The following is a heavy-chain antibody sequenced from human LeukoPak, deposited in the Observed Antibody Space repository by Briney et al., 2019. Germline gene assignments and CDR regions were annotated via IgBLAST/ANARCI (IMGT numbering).Heavy chain of an antibody. V-gene: IGHV3-66*01. CDR2: IYSGGST. J-gene: IGHJ4*02. CDR3: ARAGIAAAGTFDY. D-gene: IGHD6-13*01. CDR1: GFTVSSNY. Sequence: GGSLRLSCAASGFTVSSNYMSWVRQAPGKGLEWVSVIYSGGSTYYADSVKGRFTISRDNSKNTLYLQMKSLRAEDTAVYYCARAGIAAAGTFDYWGQGTLVTVSS.